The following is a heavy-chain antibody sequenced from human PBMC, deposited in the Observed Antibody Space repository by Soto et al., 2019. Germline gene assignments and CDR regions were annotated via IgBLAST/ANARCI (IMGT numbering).Heavy chain of an antibody. D-gene: IGHD3-3*01. Sequence: SETLSLTCSVSGSSMTTYYWHWIRQPPGKGLEWIGYIYNSGSTKYNPSLKSRVTISVDTSKNQFSLNLSSVTAADSAVYYCARDVGGYFDFWSGSYYIVYYYGMDVWGQETTVTVS. J-gene: IGHJ6*02. CDR3: ARDVGGYFDFWSGSYYIVYYYGMDV. CDR1: GSSMTTYY. V-gene: IGHV4-59*01. CDR2: IYNSGST.